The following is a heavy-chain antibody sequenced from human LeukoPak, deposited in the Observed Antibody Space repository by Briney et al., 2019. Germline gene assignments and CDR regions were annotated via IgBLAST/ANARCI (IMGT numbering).Heavy chain of an antibody. CDR3: ARNAYCTNGVCYMWYYYYMDV. V-gene: IGHV1-18*01. CDR2: ISAYNGNT. D-gene: IGHD2-8*01. CDR1: GYTFTSYG. Sequence: ASVKVSCKASGYTFTSYGISWVRQAPGQGLEWMGWISAYNGNTNYVQKLQGRVTMTTDTSTSTAYMELRSLRSDDTAVYYCARNAYCTNGVCYMWYYYYMDVWGKGTTVTVSS. J-gene: IGHJ6*03.